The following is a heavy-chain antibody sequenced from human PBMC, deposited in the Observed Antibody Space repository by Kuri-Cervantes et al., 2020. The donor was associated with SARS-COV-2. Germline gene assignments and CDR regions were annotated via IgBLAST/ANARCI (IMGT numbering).Heavy chain of an antibody. J-gene: IGHJ3*02. Sequence: LSLTCAASGFTFSSYGMHWVRQAPGKGLEWVAVISYDGSNKYYADSVKGRFTISRDNSKNTLYLQMNSLRSEDTAVYYCASRPMYSSGWYNRVAFDIWGQGTMVTVSS. CDR2: ISYDGSNK. D-gene: IGHD6-19*01. CDR1: GFTFSSYG. V-gene: IGHV3-30*03. CDR3: ASRPMYSSGWYNRVAFDI.